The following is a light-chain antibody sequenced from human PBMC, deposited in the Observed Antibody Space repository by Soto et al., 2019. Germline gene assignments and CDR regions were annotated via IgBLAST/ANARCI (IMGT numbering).Light chain of an antibody. CDR1: SIDVGSYNS. Sequence: QSALTQPASMSGSPGQSITISCTGTSIDVGSYNSVSWYQQHPGKAPKLMIYEVSNRPSGVSNRFSGSKSGNTASRTISGLQAEDEADYYCSSYTTSSTLLYVFGTGTKLTVL. J-gene: IGLJ1*01. CDR2: EVS. V-gene: IGLV2-14*01. CDR3: SSYTTSSTLLYV.